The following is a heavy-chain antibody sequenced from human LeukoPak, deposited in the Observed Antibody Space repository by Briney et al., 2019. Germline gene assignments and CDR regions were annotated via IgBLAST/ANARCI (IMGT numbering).Heavy chain of an antibody. Sequence: ESLKISCKGSGYRFNAYWIAWVRQMPGKGLEWMGIIYPGDSDTRYSPSFQGQVTISADKSISTAYLQWSSLKASDTAMYYCARRNAYYYDSSGYSFDYWGQGTLVTVSS. J-gene: IGHJ4*02. CDR2: IYPGDSDT. D-gene: IGHD3-22*01. CDR1: GYRFNAYW. V-gene: IGHV5-51*01. CDR3: ARRNAYYYDSSGYSFDY.